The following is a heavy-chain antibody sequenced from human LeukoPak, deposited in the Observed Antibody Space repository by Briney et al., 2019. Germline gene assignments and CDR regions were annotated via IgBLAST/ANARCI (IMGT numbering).Heavy chain of an antibody. CDR2: IYSGGST. Sequence: GGSLRLSCAASGFTVSSNYMNWVRQAPGKGLEWVSVIYSGGSTFYADSVKGRFTISRDNSNNTLYLQMNSLRAEDTAVYYCARDKYYGSGSYPLHYWGQGTLVTVSS. CDR3: ARDKYYGSGSYPLHY. J-gene: IGHJ4*02. V-gene: IGHV3-53*01. D-gene: IGHD3-10*01. CDR1: GFTVSSNY.